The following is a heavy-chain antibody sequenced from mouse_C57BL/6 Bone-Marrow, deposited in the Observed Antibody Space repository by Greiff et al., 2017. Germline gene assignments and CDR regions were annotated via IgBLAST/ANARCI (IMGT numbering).Heavy chain of an antibody. CDR3: ARIITTGNFDV. Sequence: ESGPGLVKPSQSLSLTCSVTGYSITSGYYWNWIRQFPGNKLEWMCYISYDGSNNYNPSLKNRISITRDTSNNQFFLKLNSVTTEDTATYYCARIITTGNFDVWGTGTTVTVSS. J-gene: IGHJ1*03. CDR2: ISYDGSN. CDR1: GYSITSGYY. D-gene: IGHD1-1*01. V-gene: IGHV3-6*01.